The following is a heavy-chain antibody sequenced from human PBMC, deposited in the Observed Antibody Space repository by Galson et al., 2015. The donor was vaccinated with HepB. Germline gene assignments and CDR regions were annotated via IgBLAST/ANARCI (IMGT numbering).Heavy chain of an antibody. CDR3: ARGWATNWFDP. CDR1: GFAFTTYR. J-gene: IGHJ5*02. V-gene: IGHV1-3*01. D-gene: IGHD5-12*01. CDR2: INAGNGDT. Sequence: SCKASGFAFTTYRMHWARQAPGQRLEWMGWINAGNGDTMYSQKFQGRVTFARDTSASTAYMEFSSLKSEDAAVYYCARGWATNWFDPWGQGTLVTVSS.